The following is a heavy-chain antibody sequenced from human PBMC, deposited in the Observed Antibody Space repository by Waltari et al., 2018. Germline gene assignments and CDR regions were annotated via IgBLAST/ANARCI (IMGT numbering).Heavy chain of an antibody. Sequence: EVQLVESGGGLVKPGGSLRLSCAASGFTFSNAWMSWVRQAPGKGLEWVGRIKSKTDGGTTDYAAPGKGRFTISRDESKNTLYLQMNSLKTEDTAVYYCTTDPSCSGGSTSCYLYYYMDVWGKGTTVTISS. CDR3: TTDPSCSGGSTSCYLYYYMDV. J-gene: IGHJ6*03. D-gene: IGHD2-2*01. CDR2: IKSKTDGGTT. V-gene: IGHV3-15*01. CDR1: GFTFSNAW.